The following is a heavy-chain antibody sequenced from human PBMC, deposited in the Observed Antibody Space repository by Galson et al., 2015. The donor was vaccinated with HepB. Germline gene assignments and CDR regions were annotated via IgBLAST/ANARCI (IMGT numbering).Heavy chain of an antibody. CDR2: ISYDGSNK. Sequence: SGAEVKKPGESLKISCAASGFTFSSYGMHWVRQAPGKGLEWVAVISYDGSNKYYADSVKGRFTISRDNSKNTLYLQMNSLRAEDTAVYYCAKDATGNLGELSLYGYFDYWGQGTLVTVSS. J-gene: IGHJ4*02. D-gene: IGHD3-16*02. CDR1: GFTFSSYG. CDR3: AKDATGNLGELSLYGYFDY. V-gene: IGHV3-30*18.